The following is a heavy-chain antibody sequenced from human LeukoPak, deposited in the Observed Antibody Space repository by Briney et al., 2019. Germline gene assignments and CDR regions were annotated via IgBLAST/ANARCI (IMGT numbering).Heavy chain of an antibody. J-gene: IGHJ4*02. V-gene: IGHV5-10-1*01. CDR1: GYSFTTYW. Sequence: GESLKISCKGSGYSFTTYWISWVRQMPGKGLEWMGRLDPSDSYTDYAPSFQGHVTISADRSLSTAYLQWYSLKASDTAMYYCARQDFWGQGTLVTVSS. CDR2: LDPSDSYT. CDR3: ARQDF.